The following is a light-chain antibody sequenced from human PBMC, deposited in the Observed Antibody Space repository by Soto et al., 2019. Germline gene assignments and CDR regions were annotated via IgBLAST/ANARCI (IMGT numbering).Light chain of an antibody. CDR1: QSVSSSY. V-gene: IGKV3-20*01. Sequence: EMVLTQSPGTLSLSPGERATLSCRARQSVSSSYLAWYQQKPGQAPRLLSYGASNRATGIPDRFSGSGSGKDFTLTISILEPEDFAVYYCLQYDSSPRTFGQGTKVEIK. J-gene: IGKJ1*01. CDR2: GAS. CDR3: LQYDSSPRT.